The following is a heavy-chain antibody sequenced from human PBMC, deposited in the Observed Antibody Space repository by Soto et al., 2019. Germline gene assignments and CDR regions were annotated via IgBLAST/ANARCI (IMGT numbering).Heavy chain of an antibody. D-gene: IGHD6-13*01. Sequence: GGSLRLSCAASGFTFSSYGMHWVRQAPGKGLEWVAGISYDGSNKYYADSVKGRFTISRDNSKNTLYLQMNSLRAEDTAVYYCAKESSSSWSNDAFDIWGQGTMVTVSS. CDR3: AKESSSSWSNDAFDI. CDR1: GFTFSSYG. J-gene: IGHJ3*02. V-gene: IGHV3-30*18. CDR2: ISYDGSNK.